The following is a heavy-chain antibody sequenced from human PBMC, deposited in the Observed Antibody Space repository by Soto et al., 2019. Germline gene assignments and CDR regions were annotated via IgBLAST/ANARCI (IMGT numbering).Heavy chain of an antibody. D-gene: IGHD5-18*01. Sequence: PSETLSLTCAVYGGSFSGYYWSWIRQPPGKGLEWIGEINHSGSTNYNPSLKSRVTISVDTSKNQFSLKLSSVTAADTAVYYCARGFSYSWVRYYYGMDVWGQGTTVTVSS. CDR2: INHSGST. V-gene: IGHV4-34*01. CDR3: ARGFSYSWVRYYYGMDV. J-gene: IGHJ6*02. CDR1: GGSFSGYY.